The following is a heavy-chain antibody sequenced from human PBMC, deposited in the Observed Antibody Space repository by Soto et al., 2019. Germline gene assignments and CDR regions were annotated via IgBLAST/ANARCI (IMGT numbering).Heavy chain of an antibody. CDR3: ARYSGTYYVY. D-gene: IGHD1-26*01. CDR1: GCSISSYY. CDR2: IYYSGSS. J-gene: IGHJ4*02. Sequence: SETLSLTCTVSGCSISSYYWSWIRQPPGKGLEWIGFIYYSGSSSYNPSLKSRVTISVDTSKNQFSLKLSSVTAADTAVYYCARYSGTYYVYWGQGILVTVPQ. V-gene: IGHV4-59*01.